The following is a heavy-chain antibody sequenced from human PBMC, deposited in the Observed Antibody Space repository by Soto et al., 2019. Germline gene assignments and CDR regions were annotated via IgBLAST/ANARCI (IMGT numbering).Heavy chain of an antibody. CDR1: GYTFINFY. CDR3: ARPPGYICDWHYFDL. D-gene: IGHD2-21*02. J-gene: IGHJ4*02. V-gene: IGHV1-2*02. Sequence: ASVKVSCKSSGYTFINFYMHWVRQAPGQGFEWMGRISPKSGGTNYAQKFQGRVRMTLDTSLKTAYMELSSLMSEDTAVYYCARPPGYICDWHYFDLWGQGTQVTVSS. CDR2: ISPKSGGT.